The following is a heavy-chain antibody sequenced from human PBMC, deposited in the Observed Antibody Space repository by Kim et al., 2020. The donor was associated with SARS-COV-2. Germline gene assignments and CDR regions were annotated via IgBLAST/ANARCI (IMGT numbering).Heavy chain of an antibody. Sequence: GGSLRLSCAASGFTFSSYSMTWVRQAPGKGLEWLAYISDTSTTTYYADSVKGRFTISRDNAKNSLYLQMNSLRAEDTAVYYCARDLLPPSVVTALTTDSWGQGTLVTVSS. J-gene: IGHJ4*02. CDR3: ARDLLPPSVVTALTTDS. D-gene: IGHD2-21*02. V-gene: IGHV3-48*04. CDR2: ISDTSTTT. CDR1: GFTFSSYS.